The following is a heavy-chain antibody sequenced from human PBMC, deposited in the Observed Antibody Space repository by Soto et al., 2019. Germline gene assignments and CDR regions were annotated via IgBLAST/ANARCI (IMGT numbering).Heavy chain of an antibody. Sequence: PXETLSLTCSVSGGSISSSNWWSWVRQPPVKGLEWIGEIYHSGSTNYNPSLKSRVTISVDKSKNQFSLKLSSVTAADTAVYYCARDIAAAANRGDWFDHWGQGTLVTVSS. V-gene: IGHV4-4*02. CDR3: ARDIAAAANRGDWFDH. CDR2: IYHSGST. J-gene: IGHJ5*02. CDR1: GGSISSSNW. D-gene: IGHD6-13*01.